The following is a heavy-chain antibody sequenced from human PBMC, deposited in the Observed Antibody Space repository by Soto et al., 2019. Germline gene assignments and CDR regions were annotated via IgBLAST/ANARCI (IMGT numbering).Heavy chain of an antibody. CDR1: GFNFRYYA. Sequence: EVQLLESGGGLVQPGGSLRLSCAASGFNFRYYAMTWVRQAPGKGLEWVSSINDNGDSTHYADSVKGRFTISRDNSKNTLYLQMNSLRAEDTALYYCAKDAQDAWVATIRGDAFDMWGRGTMVTVSS. CDR2: INDNGDST. CDR3: AKDAQDAWVATIRGDAFDM. D-gene: IGHD5-12*01. J-gene: IGHJ3*02. V-gene: IGHV3-23*01.